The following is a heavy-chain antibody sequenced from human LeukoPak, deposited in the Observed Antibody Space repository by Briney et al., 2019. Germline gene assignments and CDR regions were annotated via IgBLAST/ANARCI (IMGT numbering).Heavy chain of an antibody. CDR2: IYYSGST. Sequence: SETLSLTCTVSGGSISSYYWSWIRQHPGTGLEWIGYIYYSGSTYYNPSLKSRVTISVDTSKNQFSLKMSSVTAADTAVYYCTTDGPAIAVAGTHFVAADFQHWGQGTLVTVSS. V-gene: IGHV4-59*06. CDR3: TTDGPAIAVAGTHFVAADFQH. CDR1: GGSISSYY. D-gene: IGHD6-19*01. J-gene: IGHJ1*01.